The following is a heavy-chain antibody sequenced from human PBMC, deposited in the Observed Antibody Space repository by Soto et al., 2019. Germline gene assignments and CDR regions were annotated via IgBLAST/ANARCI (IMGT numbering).Heavy chain of an antibody. D-gene: IGHD5-18*01. J-gene: IGHJ4*02. V-gene: IGHV4-30-4*07. CDR3: ARLGLAYRYHNY. CDR2: TYYSGST. CDR1: GGSISSGGYS. Sequence: PSETLSLTCAVSGGSISSGGYSWSWIRQPPGKVLEWIVYTYYSGSTNYNPSLKSRVTISLDTSNNQFSLKLNFVTAADTAVYYCARLGLAYRYHNYWGRGTLVTVSS.